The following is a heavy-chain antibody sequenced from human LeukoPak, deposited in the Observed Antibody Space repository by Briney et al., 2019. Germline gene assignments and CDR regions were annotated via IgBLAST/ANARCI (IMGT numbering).Heavy chain of an antibody. J-gene: IGHJ4*02. V-gene: IGHV3-21*01. CDR3: AREVGATEVDY. CDR1: GFTFSSYS. Sequence: GGSLRLSCAASGFTFSSYSMNWVRQAPGKGLEWVSSISSSSCIYYADSVKGRFTISRDNAKNSLYLQMNSLRAEDTAVYYCAREVGATEVDYWGQGTLVTVSS. D-gene: IGHD1-26*01. CDR2: ISSSSCI.